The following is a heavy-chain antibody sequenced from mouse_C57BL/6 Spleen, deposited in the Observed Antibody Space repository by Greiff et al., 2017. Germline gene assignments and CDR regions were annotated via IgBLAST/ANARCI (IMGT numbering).Heavy chain of an antibody. J-gene: IGHJ3*01. CDR1: GFSLTSYG. D-gene: IGHD2-2*01. Sequence: VQLQQSGPGLVQPSQSLSITCTVSGFSLTSYGVHWVRQSPGKGLEWLGVIWSGGSTDYNAAFISRLSISKDNSKSQVFFKMNSLQADDTAIYYCARGGYDGRFAYWGQGTLVTVSA. CDR2: IWSGGST. V-gene: IGHV2-2*01. CDR3: ARGGYDGRFAY.